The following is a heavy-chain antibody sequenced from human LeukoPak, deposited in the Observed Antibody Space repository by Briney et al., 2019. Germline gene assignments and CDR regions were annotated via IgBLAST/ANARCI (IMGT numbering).Heavy chain of an antibody. V-gene: IGHV3-74*01. CDR2: INSDGSST. Sequence: PGGSLRLSCAASGFTFSAYWMHWVRQSPGKGLVWVSRINSDGSSTDYADSVKGRFTTSRDIAKSTLYLQMNSLRAEDTAVYYCARVATTSSKWSLDYWGQGTLVTVSS. CDR3: ARVATTSSKWSLDY. D-gene: IGHD2-2*01. CDR1: GFTFSAYW. J-gene: IGHJ4*02.